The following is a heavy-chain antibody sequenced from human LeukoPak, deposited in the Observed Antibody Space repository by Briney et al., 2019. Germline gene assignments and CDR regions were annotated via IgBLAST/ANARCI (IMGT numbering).Heavy chain of an antibody. Sequence: SETLSLTCTVSGGSISSYYWSWIRQPPGKGLEWIGYIYCSGGTNYNPALKSGVTTSVDTSTNQSSLKLSSVTAADPAVYYCARQEQQLIYNWFDPWGQGTLVTVSS. D-gene: IGHD6-13*01. CDR3: ARQEQQLIYNWFDP. CDR1: GGSISSYY. CDR2: IYCSGGT. V-gene: IGHV4-59*01. J-gene: IGHJ5*02.